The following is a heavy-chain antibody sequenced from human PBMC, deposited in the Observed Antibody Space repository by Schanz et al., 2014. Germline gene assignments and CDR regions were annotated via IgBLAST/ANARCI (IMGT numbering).Heavy chain of an antibody. CDR3: AKDLLWLGESYYYGMDV. V-gene: IGHV3-30-3*02. Sequence: QVQLVESGGGVVQPGRSLRLSCAASGFTFSSYSMYWVRQAPGKGLEWVGVISSDGNQQYYVDSVRGRFTMSRDNSKNTLYLQMNSLRAEDTAIYFCAKDLLWLGESYYYGMDVWGQGTTVAVSS. J-gene: IGHJ6*02. D-gene: IGHD3-10*01. CDR2: ISSDGNQQ. CDR1: GFTFSSYS.